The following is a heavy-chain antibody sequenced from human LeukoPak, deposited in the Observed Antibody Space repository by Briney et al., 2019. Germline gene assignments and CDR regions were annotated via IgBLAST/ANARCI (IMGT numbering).Heavy chain of an antibody. CDR2: FDPEDGET. CDR1: GYTLTELS. V-gene: IGHV1-24*01. CDR3: AREGGGYCSSTSCYEFDY. J-gene: IGHJ4*02. Sequence: ASVKVSCKVSGYTLTELSMHWVRQAPGKGLEWMGGFDPEDGETIYAQKFQGRVTMTRDTSISTAYMELSRLRSDDTAVYYCAREGGGYCSSTSCYEFDYWGQGTLVTVSS. D-gene: IGHD2-2*01.